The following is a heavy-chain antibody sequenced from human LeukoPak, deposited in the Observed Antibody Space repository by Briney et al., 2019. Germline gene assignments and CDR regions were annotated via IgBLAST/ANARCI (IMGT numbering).Heavy chain of an antibody. D-gene: IGHD3-22*01. CDR2: INHSGST. J-gene: IGHJ4*02. V-gene: IGHV4-34*01. CDR1: GGSFSGYY. CDR3: ARSSGYYFRFDY. Sequence: SETLSLTCAVYGGSFSGYYWSWIRQPPGKGLEWIGEINHSGSTNYNPSLKSRVTISVDTSKNQFSLKLSSVTAADTAVYYCARSSGYYFRFDYWGQGTLVTVSS.